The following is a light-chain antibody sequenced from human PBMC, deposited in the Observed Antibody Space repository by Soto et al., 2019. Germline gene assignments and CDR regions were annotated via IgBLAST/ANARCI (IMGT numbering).Light chain of an antibody. CDR2: GAS. CDR1: QSVTSTY. J-gene: IGKJ1*01. V-gene: IGKV3-20*01. Sequence: EIVLTQSPGTLSVSPGERATLSCRASQSVTSTYLAWFQQKPGQAPRLLIYGASSRATGIPDRFTGSGSGTDFTLTINRLEPEDFAVYYCQYYGRSPRPFGQGTKVDIK. CDR3: QYYGRSPRP.